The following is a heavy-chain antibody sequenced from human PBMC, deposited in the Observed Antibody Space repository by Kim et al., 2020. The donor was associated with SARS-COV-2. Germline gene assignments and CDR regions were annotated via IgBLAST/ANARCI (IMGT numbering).Heavy chain of an antibody. CDR2: IWYDGSNK. D-gene: IGHD6-13*01. V-gene: IGHV3-33*06. CDR3: AKDPNFIAPTPNPGSYYYGMDV. J-gene: IGHJ6*02. Sequence: GGSLRLSCAASGFTFSSYGMHWVRQAPGKGLEWVAVIWYDGSNKYYADSVKGRFTISRDNSKNTLYLQMNSLRAEDTAVYYCAKDPNFIAPTPNPGSYYYGMDVWGQGTTVTVSS. CDR1: GFTFSSYG.